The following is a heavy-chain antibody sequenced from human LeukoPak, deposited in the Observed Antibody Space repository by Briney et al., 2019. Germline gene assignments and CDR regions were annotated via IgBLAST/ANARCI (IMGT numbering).Heavy chain of an antibody. J-gene: IGHJ4*02. CDR3: ARASLWFGESSYYFDY. D-gene: IGHD3-10*01. CDR1: GGSLNSSSYY. V-gene: IGHV4-39*07. Sequence: SETLSLTCTVSGGSLNSSSYYWGWIRQPPGKGLEWIGSIYYSGRTYYNPSLKSRVTISVDTSKNQFSLKLSSVTAADTAVYYCARASLWFGESSYYFDYWGQGTLVTVSS. CDR2: IYYSGRT.